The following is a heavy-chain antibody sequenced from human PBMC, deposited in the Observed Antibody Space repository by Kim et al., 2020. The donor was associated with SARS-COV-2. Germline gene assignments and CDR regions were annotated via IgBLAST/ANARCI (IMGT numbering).Heavy chain of an antibody. V-gene: IGHV3-21*01. J-gene: IGHJ4*02. Sequence: ADSVKGRFTISRDNAKNSLYLQMNSLRAEDTAVYYCARDSSTWYQYYFDYWGQGTLVTVSS. D-gene: IGHD6-13*01. CDR3: ARDSSTWYQYYFDY.